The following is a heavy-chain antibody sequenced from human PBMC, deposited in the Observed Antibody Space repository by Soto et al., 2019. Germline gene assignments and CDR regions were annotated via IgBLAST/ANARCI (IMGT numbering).Heavy chain of an antibody. V-gene: IGHV1-2*04. Sequence: ASVKVSCKASGYTFTGYYMHWVRQAPGQGLEWMGWINPNSGGTNYAQKFQGWVTMTRDTSISTAYMELSRLRSDDTAVYYCAGGAAVLLWVGEEDTYYYYYGMDVWGQGTTVTVSS. CDR1: GYTFTGYY. CDR2: INPNSGGT. J-gene: IGHJ6*02. CDR3: AGGAAVLLWVGEEDTYYYYYGMDV. D-gene: IGHD3-10*01.